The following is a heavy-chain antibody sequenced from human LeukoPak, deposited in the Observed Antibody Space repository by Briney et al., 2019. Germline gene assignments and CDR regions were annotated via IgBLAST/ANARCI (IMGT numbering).Heavy chain of an antibody. D-gene: IGHD3-22*01. J-gene: IGHJ4*02. V-gene: IGHV4-39*07. CDR3: ARGQDYDSSGYYFDY. CDR1: GGSISSSSYY. CDR2: IYYSGST. Sequence: SETLSLTCTVSGGSISSSSYYWGWIRQPPGKGLEWIGSIYYSGSTYYNPSLKSRVTISVDTSKNQFSLKLSSVTAADTAVYYCARGQDYDSSGYYFDYWGQGTLVTVSS.